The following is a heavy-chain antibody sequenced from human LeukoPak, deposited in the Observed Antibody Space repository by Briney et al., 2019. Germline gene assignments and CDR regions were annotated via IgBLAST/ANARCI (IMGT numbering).Heavy chain of an antibody. Sequence: PSETLSLTCTVSGGSISSYYWSWIRQPPGKGLEWIGYIYYSGSTNYNPSLKSRVTISVDTSKNQFSLKLSSVTAADTAVYYCARSRIAAAGTGLPDYWGQGTLVTVSS. D-gene: IGHD6-13*01. J-gene: IGHJ4*02. V-gene: IGHV4-59*08. CDR1: GGSISSYY. CDR3: ARSRIAAAGTGLPDY. CDR2: IYYSGST.